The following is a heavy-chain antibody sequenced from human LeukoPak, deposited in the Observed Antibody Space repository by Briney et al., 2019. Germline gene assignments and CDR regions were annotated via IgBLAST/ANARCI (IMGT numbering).Heavy chain of an antibody. D-gene: IGHD1-1*01. CDR2: INPNSGGT. CDR1: GYTFTGYY. CDR3: ARSWDHGTWGYHYMDV. Sequence: ASVKVSCKASGYTFTGYYMHWVRQAPGQGLEWMGWINPNSGGTNYAQKFQGRVTMTRDTSISTAYMELSRLRSDDTAVYYCARSWDHGTWGYHYMDVWGKGTTVTVSS. V-gene: IGHV1-2*02. J-gene: IGHJ6*03.